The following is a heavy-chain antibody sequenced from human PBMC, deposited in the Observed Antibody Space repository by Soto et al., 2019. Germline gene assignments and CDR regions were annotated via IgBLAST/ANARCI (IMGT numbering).Heavy chain of an antibody. CDR3: AIDLLFESAGYLDS. CDR1: GFDFNYYG. J-gene: IGHJ4*02. CDR2: SSSDGSKT. V-gene: IGHV3-30*04. Sequence: QVQLVESGGGVVQPGRSLRLSCAASGFDFNYYGMHWVRQAPGKGLEWVALSSSDGSKTDYADSVRGRFTITRDNPRKMVFLQMSRLRTDDTSVYFCAIDLLFESAGYLDSWGQGTLVTVSS. D-gene: IGHD6-13*01.